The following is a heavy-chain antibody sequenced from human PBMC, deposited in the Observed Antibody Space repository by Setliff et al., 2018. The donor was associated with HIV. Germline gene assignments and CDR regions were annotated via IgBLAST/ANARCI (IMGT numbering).Heavy chain of an antibody. V-gene: IGHV4-59*01. CDR3: ARGWQDAFDI. CDR1: GGSINNYY. CDR2: IDYTGRT. J-gene: IGHJ3*02. Sequence: SETLSLTCTVSGGSINNYYWGWIRQPPGKGLEWVGFIDYTGRTSYNPSLKSRVTISAATSKSQFSLKLNSLTTADTAVYYCARGWQDAFDIWGQGTMVTVSS. D-gene: IGHD2-15*01.